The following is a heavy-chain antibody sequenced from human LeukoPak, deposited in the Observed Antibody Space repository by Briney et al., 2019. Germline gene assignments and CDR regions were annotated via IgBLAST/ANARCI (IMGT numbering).Heavy chain of an antibody. J-gene: IGHJ6*02. CDR1: GGTFSSYA. CDR3: ARDLTPTLGYCTNGVCRDYYYGMDV. D-gene: IGHD2-8*01. CDR2: IIPIFGTA. Sequence: SVKVSCKASGGTFSSYAISWVRQAPGQGLEWMGGIIPIFGTANYAQKLQGRVTMTTDTSTSTAYMELRSLRSDDTAVYYCARDLTPTLGYCTNGVCRDYYYGMDVWGQGTTVTVSS. V-gene: IGHV1-69*05.